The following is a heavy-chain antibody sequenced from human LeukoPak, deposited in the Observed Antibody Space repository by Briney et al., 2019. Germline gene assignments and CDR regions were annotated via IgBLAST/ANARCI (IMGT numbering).Heavy chain of an antibody. CDR3: ARMTTKVYYYMDV. Sequence: PSHTLSLICTVAGVSISSYYWSCSRQPPAKGLVWIWDVYSSASTNYSPSITSRGTISVDTSKNQFSLTLRSVTAADTAVYYCARMTTKVYYYMDVWGKGTTVTVSS. CDR1: GVSISSYY. D-gene: IGHD4-11*01. V-gene: IGHV4-4*08. J-gene: IGHJ6*03. CDR2: VYSSAST.